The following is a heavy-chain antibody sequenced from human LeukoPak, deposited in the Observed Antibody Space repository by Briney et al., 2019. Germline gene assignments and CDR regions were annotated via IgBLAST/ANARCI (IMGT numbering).Heavy chain of an antibody. J-gene: IGHJ6*03. V-gene: IGHV3-30*02. Sequence: GGSLRLSCAASGFTFSSYGMHWVRQAPGKGLEWVVYIQYDGSNEQYAHSVKGRFRISRDSSKNILYLQMNSLRAEDTAVYYCAKDRCSNGIGCYYYYVDVWGKGTTVTISS. CDR3: AKDRCSNGIGCYYYYVDV. CDR2: IQYDGSNE. D-gene: IGHD2-8*01. CDR1: GFTFSSYG.